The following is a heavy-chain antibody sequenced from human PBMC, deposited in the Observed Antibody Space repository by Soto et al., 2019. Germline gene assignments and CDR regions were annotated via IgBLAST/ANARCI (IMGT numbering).Heavy chain of an antibody. D-gene: IGHD3-10*01. Sequence: QVQLVQSGGEVKKPGASVKVSCKASGYTFTTYGISWVRQAPGQGLEWMGWINVYNGNTKYAQKLQGRVTMTTDTSTSTAYMELRSLISDDTAVYYCARGVGSGIYYSQSNWFDPWGQGTLVTVSS. CDR1: GYTFTTYG. CDR2: INVYNGNT. V-gene: IGHV1-18*01. CDR3: ARGVGSGIYYSQSNWFDP. J-gene: IGHJ5*02.